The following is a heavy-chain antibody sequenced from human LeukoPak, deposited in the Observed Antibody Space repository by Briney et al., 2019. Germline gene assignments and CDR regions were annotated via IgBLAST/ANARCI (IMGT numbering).Heavy chain of an antibody. CDR2: IWYDGSNK. J-gene: IGHJ4*02. Sequence: QPGRSLRLSCAASGFTFSSYGMHWVRQAPGKGLEWVAVIWYDGSNKYYADSVKGRFTISRDSSKNTLYLQMNSLRAEDTAVYYCASESYGDFRLDYWGQGTLVTVSS. CDR3: ASESYGDFRLDY. CDR1: GFTFSSYG. V-gene: IGHV3-33*01. D-gene: IGHD4-17*01.